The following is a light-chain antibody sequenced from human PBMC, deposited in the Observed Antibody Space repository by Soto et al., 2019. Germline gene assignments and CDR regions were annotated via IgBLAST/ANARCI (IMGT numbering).Light chain of an antibody. CDR3: QQLRMYPST. CDR2: DAS. V-gene: IGKV1-5*01. J-gene: IGKJ4*01. Sequence: DIQVTQSPSTLSASVGDRVTITCRASQPISTWLAWYQEKPGKAPKLLIYDASSLEGGVPSRFSGSGSGTDFALTITSLQAEDFATYYCQQLRMYPSTFGGGTKVDIK. CDR1: QPISTW.